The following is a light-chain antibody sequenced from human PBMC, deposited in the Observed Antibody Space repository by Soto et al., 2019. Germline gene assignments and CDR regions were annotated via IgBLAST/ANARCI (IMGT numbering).Light chain of an antibody. CDR3: TSYTSSSTLEV. J-gene: IGLJ2*01. Sequence: QSALTQPASVSGCPGQSITISCTGTSSDVGGYNYVSWYQQHPGKAPKLMIYDVSYRPSGVSNRFSGSKSGNTASLTISGLQAEDEADYYCTSYTSSSTLEVFGGGTKLTVL. V-gene: IGLV2-14*01. CDR2: DVS. CDR1: SSDVGGYNY.